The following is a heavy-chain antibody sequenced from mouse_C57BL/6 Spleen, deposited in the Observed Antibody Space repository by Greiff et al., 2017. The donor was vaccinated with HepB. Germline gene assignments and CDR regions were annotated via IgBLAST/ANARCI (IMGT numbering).Heavy chain of an antibody. CDR1: GFTFSDYG. Sequence: EVKLMESGGGLVKPGGSLKLSCAASGFTFSDYGMHWVRQAPEKGLEWVAYISSGSSTIYYADTVKGRFTISRDNAKNTLFLQMTSLRSEDTAMYYCAGGYGSREYVDVWGTGTTVTVSS. D-gene: IGHD1-1*01. V-gene: IGHV5-17*01. J-gene: IGHJ1*03. CDR3: AGGYGSREYVDV. CDR2: ISSGSSTI.